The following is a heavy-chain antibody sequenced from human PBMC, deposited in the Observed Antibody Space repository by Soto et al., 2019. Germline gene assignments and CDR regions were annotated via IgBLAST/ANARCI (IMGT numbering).Heavy chain of an antibody. CDR1: GGTFSSYA. CDR3: ARVIREGAAAGQH. CDR2: IIPIFGTS. J-gene: IGHJ1*01. D-gene: IGHD6-13*01. V-gene: IGHV1-69*12. Sequence: QVQLVHSGAEVRKPGCSVTVSCKGSGGTFSSYAISWERQAPGQGLEWMGGIIPIFGTSNYAQKFQGRVTITADESTSTAYMELSSLRSEDTAVYYCARVIREGAAAGQHWGQGTLVTVSS.